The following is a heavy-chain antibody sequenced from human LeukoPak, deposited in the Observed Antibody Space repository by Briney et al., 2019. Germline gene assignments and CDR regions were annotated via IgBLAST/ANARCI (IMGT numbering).Heavy chain of an antibody. D-gene: IGHD3-22*01. J-gene: IGHJ4*02. CDR3: AGATYYYDSSGYNY. Sequence: PSETLSLTCTVSGGSISSSSYYWGWIRQPPGTGLEWIGSIYYSGSTYYNPSLKSRVTISVDTSKNQFSLKLSSVTAADTAVYYCAGATYYYDSSGYNYWGQGTLVTVSS. CDR2: IYYSGST. CDR1: GGSISSSSYY. V-gene: IGHV4-39*01.